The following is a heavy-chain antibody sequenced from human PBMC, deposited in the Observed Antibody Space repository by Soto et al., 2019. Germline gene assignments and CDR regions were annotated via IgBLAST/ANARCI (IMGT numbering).Heavy chain of an antibody. J-gene: IGHJ3*02. CDR3: ARDPPFIDSSGYYDAFDI. CDR1: GFTFSSYW. Sequence: GESLKISCAASGFTFSSYWMHWVRQAPGKGLVWVSRINSDGSSTSYADSVKGRFTISRDNAKNTLYLQMNSLRAEDTAVYYCARDPPFIDSSGYYDAFDIWGQGTMVNVSS. D-gene: IGHD3-22*01. CDR2: INSDGSST. V-gene: IGHV3-74*01.